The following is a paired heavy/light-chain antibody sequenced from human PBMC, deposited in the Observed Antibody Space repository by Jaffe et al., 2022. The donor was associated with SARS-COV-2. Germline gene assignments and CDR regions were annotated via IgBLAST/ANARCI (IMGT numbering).Heavy chain of an antibody. Sequence: EVQLVESGGGLVQPGGSLRLSCVASGFTFSSYSMNWVRQAPGKGLEWVSYISSSSSTIYYADFVKGRFTISRDNAKNSVSLQMNSLRDEDTAVYFCSRDYLVAGVFDSWGQGALVTVSS. CDR3: SRDYLVAGVFDS. V-gene: IGHV3-48*02. D-gene: IGHD6-19*01. J-gene: IGHJ4*02. CDR1: GFTFSSYS. CDR2: ISSSSSTI.
Light chain of an antibody. V-gene: IGKV3-11*01. CDR1: QSVSNY. CDR2: DAS. Sequence: ETVLTQSPATLSLSPGERATLSCRASQSVSNYLAWYQQKPGQAPRLLIYDASNRATGIPARFSGSGSGTDFTLTISSLEPEDFAVYYCQQRNSWPPFTFGPGTKVDIK. CDR3: QQRNSWPPFT. J-gene: IGKJ3*01.